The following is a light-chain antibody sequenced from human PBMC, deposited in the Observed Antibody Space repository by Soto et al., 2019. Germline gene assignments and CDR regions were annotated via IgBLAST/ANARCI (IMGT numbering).Light chain of an antibody. CDR2: EVS. Sequence: QSVLTQPASVSGSPGQSITISCTGTSSDVGSYNLVSWYQQHPGKAPKLMIYEVSKRPSGVSNRFSGSKSGNTASLTISGLQAEDESDYYCCSYAGSSTSGPTFGTGTKVTVL. J-gene: IGLJ1*01. CDR3: CSYAGSSTSGPT. V-gene: IGLV2-23*02. CDR1: SSDVGSYNL.